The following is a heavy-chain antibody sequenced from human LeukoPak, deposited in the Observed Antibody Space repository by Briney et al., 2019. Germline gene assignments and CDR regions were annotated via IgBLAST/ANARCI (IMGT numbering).Heavy chain of an antibody. J-gene: IGHJ2*01. Sequence: GGSLTLSCAASGFTFSHYAMSWVRQAPGKGLEWVSGISGSGGSKYHADSPQGRLTISRSNSKTTLDLQMDSLRAEDTAVYYCAKVGSRISLIVVVFTTADNWYFDLWGRGALVTVSS. CDR3: AKVGSRISLIVVVFTTADNWYFDL. V-gene: IGHV3-23*01. CDR2: ISGSGGSK. D-gene: IGHD3-22*01. CDR1: GFTFSHYA.